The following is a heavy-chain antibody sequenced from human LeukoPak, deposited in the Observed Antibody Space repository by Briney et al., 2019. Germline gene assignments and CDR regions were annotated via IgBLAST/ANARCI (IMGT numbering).Heavy chain of an antibody. V-gene: IGHV3-23*01. Sequence: GGSLRLSCAASGFTFSSYAMSWVRQAPGKGLEWVSAISGSGGSTYYADSVKGRFTISRDNSKNTLYLQMNSLRAEDTAVYYCAKHWSAYSGPYYFDYWGQGTLVTVSS. D-gene: IGHD3-16*01. CDR1: GFTFSSYA. CDR2: ISGSGGST. CDR3: AKHWSAYSGPYYFDY. J-gene: IGHJ4*02.